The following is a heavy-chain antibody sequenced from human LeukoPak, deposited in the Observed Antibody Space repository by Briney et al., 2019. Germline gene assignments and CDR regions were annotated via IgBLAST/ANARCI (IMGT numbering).Heavy chain of an antibody. CDR3: AKDMASVKYSSSWDVFDY. D-gene: IGHD6-13*01. CDR2: ISWNSGSI. CDR1: GFTFSSYA. Sequence: GGSLRLSCAASGFTFSSYAMHWVRQAPGKGLEWVSGISWNSGSIGYADSVKGRFTISRDNAKNSLYLQMNSLRAEDTALYYCAKDMASVKYSSSWDVFDYWGQGTLVTVSS. J-gene: IGHJ4*02. V-gene: IGHV3-9*01.